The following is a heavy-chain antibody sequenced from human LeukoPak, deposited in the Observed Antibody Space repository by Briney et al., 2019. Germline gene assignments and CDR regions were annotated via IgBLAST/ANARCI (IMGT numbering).Heavy chain of an antibody. CDR1: GFTFSTYA. CDR3: ARESGANFYTVDL. V-gene: IGHV3-23*01. CDR2: VSGFDGST. J-gene: IGHJ5*02. Sequence: PGGSLRLSCAASGFTFSTYAMTWVRQAPGKGLEWVSVVSGFDGSTYYGDSVKGRFTISRDNSKNTLYPQMNSLRDDDTAVYYCARESGANFYTVDLWGQGTLVTVSS. D-gene: IGHD4/OR15-4a*01.